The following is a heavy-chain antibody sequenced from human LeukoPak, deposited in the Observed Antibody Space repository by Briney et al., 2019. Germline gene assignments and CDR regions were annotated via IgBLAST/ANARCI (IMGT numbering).Heavy chain of an antibody. Sequence: HPGGSLRLSCAASGFTFSSYEMNWVRQAPGKGLYWVSYISSSGSTIYYADSVKGRFTISRDYAKNSLYLQMNSLRAEGTAVYYCARSLRRYYYDSSGYYGNFDYWGQGTLVTVSS. CDR3: ARSLRRYYYDSSGYYGNFDY. V-gene: IGHV3-48*03. CDR2: ISSSGSTI. CDR1: GFTFSSYE. J-gene: IGHJ4*02. D-gene: IGHD3-22*01.